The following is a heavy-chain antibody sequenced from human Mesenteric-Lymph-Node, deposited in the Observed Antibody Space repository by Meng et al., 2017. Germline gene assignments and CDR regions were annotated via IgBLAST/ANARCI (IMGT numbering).Heavy chain of an antibody. Sequence: SLKISCAASGFTFDDYAMHWVRQAPGKGLEWVSGISWNSGSIGYADSVKGRFTISRDNAKNSLYLQMNSLRAEDTAVYYCARDHAGYGSSWYGTSDFDYWGQGTLVTVSS. CDR1: GFTFDDYA. CDR2: ISWNSGSI. J-gene: IGHJ4*02. CDR3: ARDHAGYGSSWYGTSDFDY. D-gene: IGHD6-13*01. V-gene: IGHV3-9*01.